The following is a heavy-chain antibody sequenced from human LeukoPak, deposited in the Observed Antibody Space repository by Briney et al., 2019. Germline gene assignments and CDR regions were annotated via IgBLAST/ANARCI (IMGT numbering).Heavy chain of an antibody. CDR1: GGSISSGGYY. V-gene: IGHV4-31*03. CDR2: IYYSGST. Sequence: KPSETLSLTCTVSGGSISSGGYYWSWIRQHPGKGLEWIGYIYYSGSTYYNPSLKSRVTISVDTSKNQFSLKLSSVTAADTAVYYCARAPIKRLLKYYYYYGMDVWGQGTTVTVSS. J-gene: IGHJ6*02. CDR3: ARAPIKRLLKYYYYYGMDV.